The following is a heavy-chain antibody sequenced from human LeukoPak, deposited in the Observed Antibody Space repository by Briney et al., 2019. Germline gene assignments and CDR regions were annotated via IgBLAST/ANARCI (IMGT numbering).Heavy chain of an antibody. CDR1: GGSISSYY. V-gene: IGHV4-59*12. CDR3: ARDPGGYENY. Sequence: SETLSLTCTVSGGSISSYYWSWIRQPPGKGLEWIGYIYYSGSTNYNPSLKSRVTISVDTSKNQFSLKLSSVTAADTAVYYCARDPGGYENYWGQGTLVTVSS. CDR2: IYYSGST. J-gene: IGHJ4*02. D-gene: IGHD5-12*01.